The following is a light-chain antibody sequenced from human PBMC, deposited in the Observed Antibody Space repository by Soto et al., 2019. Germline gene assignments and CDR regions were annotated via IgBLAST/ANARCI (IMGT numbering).Light chain of an antibody. Sequence: DIPMTQSPSSLSASVGDTITVTCRANQSITKSLNWYQKKPGAAPRLLIRAASGLHSGVPSRFSGSGSGTDFTLTISSLEPDDLATYYCQQSYITPITFGQGTRLEIK. CDR3: QQSYITPIT. V-gene: IGKV1-39*01. CDR2: AAS. J-gene: IGKJ5*01. CDR1: QSITKS.